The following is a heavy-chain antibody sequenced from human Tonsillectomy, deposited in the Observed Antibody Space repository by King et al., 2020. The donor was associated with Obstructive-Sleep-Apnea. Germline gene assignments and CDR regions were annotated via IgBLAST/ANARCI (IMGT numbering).Heavy chain of an antibody. Sequence: IQLVQSGAEVKKPGSSVKVSCKASGGTFSSYAISWVRQAPGQGLEWMGGIIPIFGTANYAQRFQGRVTITADESTRTAYMELSSLRSEDTAVYYCARDLLRAFSYGYGDYFDYWGQGTLVTVSS. V-gene: IGHV1-69*12. CDR2: IIPIFGTA. CDR3: ARDLLRAFSYGYGDYFDY. CDR1: GGTFSSYA. J-gene: IGHJ4*02. D-gene: IGHD5-18*01.